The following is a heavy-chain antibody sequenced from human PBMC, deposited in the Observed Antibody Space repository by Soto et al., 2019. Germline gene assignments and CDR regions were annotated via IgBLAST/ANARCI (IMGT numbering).Heavy chain of an antibody. CDR3: AMGGYDAFDI. J-gene: IGHJ3*02. D-gene: IGHD5-12*01. Sequence: LSCTAAEVKCRSHSMNWVRQAPGKGLEWVSSISSNSSYIYYADSVKGRFTISRDNAKNSLYLQMNSLRAEDTAVYYCAMGGYDAFDIWGQGTLVTVSS. CDR1: EVKCRSHS. V-gene: IGHV3-21*01. CDR2: ISSNSSYI.